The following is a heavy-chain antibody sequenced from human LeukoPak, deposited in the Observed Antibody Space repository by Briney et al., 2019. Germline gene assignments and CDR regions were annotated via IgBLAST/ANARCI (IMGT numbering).Heavy chain of an antibody. Sequence: SETLSLTCAVYGGSFSGYYWSWIRQPPGKGLEWVGEINHSGSTNYNPSLKSRVTISVDTSKNQFSPELSSVNAADTAVYYCARGPGLWSFDYWGQGTLVTISS. CDR2: INHSGST. D-gene: IGHD5-18*01. V-gene: IGHV4-34*01. J-gene: IGHJ4*02. CDR3: ARGPGLWSFDY. CDR1: GGSFSGYY.